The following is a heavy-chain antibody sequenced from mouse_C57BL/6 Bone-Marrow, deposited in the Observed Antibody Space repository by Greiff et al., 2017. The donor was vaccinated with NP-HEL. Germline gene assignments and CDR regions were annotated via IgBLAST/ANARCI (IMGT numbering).Heavy chain of an antibody. V-gene: IGHV1-15*01. J-gene: IGHJ4*01. Sequence: VQGVESGAELVRPGASVTLSCKASGYTFTDYEMHWVKQTPVHGLEWIGAIDPETGGTAYNQKFKGKAILTADKSSSTAYMELRSLTSEDSAVYYCTREEENYYAMDYWGQGTSVTVSS. CDR3: TREEENYYAMDY. CDR2: IDPETGGT. CDR1: GYTFTDYE.